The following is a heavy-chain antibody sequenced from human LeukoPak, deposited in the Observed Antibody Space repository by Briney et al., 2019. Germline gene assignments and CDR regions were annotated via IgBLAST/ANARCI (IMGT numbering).Heavy chain of an antibody. Sequence: GGSLRLSCAASGFTFSSCGMHWVRQAPGKGLEWVAVISYDGSKKYYADSVKGRFTISRDNSKNTLYLQMNSLRAEDTAVYYCARARLVSSYYYYGMDVWGQGTTVTVSS. V-gene: IGHV3-30*19. CDR2: ISYDGSKK. D-gene: IGHD2-2*01. CDR3: ARARLVSSYYYYGMDV. J-gene: IGHJ6*02. CDR1: GFTFSSCG.